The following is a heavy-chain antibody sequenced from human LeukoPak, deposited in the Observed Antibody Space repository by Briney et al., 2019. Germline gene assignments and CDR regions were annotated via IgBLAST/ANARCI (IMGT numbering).Heavy chain of an antibody. CDR3: AARDPNASYGMDV. CDR2: IIPILGIA. V-gene: IGHV1-69*04. J-gene: IGHJ6*02. CDR1: GGTFSSYA. D-gene: IGHD2-2*01. Sequence: SVKVSCKASGGTFSSYAISWVRQAPGQGLEWMGRIIPILGIANYAQKFQGSVTITADKSTSTAYMELSSLRSEDTAVYYCAARDPNASYGMDVWGQGTTVTVSS.